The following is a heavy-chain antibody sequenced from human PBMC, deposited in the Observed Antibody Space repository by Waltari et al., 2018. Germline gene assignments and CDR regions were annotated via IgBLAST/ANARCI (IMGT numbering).Heavy chain of an antibody. CDR3: ARHGTRITMTSSFHY. V-gene: IGHV4-38-2*01. Sequence: QVQLQESGPGLVKPSETLSLTCVVSGYSISSGYYWGWIRQPPGKGLERIGSIYHSGSTYYNPSLKSRFTMSIDTSRNQFSLKLTSVTAADTAVYYCARHGTRITMTSSFHYWGQGTLVTVSS. J-gene: IGHJ4*02. CDR1: GYSISSGYY. D-gene: IGHD3-3*01. CDR2: IYHSGST.